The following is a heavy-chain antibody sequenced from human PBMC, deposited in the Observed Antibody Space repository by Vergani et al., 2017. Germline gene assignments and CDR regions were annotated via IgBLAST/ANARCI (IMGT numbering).Heavy chain of an antibody. V-gene: IGHV3-20*04. D-gene: IGHD5-12*01. CDR3: TKGSVYYHDSAGHGYDPYTGFDL. CDR1: GFRFDDYG. Sequence: EVQLLESWGGLAQPGGSLRLSCAASGFRFDDYGMSWVRQAPGKGLEWVSGINWDGGGTAYADSMKGRFTISRDNAKNSLFLEMNSLRFEDTAVYFCTKGSVYYHDSAGHGYDPYTGFDLWGQGTLVTVSS. J-gene: IGHJ3*01. CDR2: INWDGGGT.